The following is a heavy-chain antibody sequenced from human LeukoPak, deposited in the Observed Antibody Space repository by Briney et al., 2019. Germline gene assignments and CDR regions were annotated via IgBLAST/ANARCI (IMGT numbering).Heavy chain of an antibody. CDR3: ARGAWTSSFDY. J-gene: IGHJ4*02. CDR1: GYAFTSYD. V-gene: IGHV1-8*01. D-gene: IGHD6-6*01. Sequence: GASVKVSCKASGYAFTSYDINWVRQATGQGLEWMGWMNPNSGNTDYAQKFQGRVAMNRDTSTSTVYMELSSLRSEDTAVYYCARGAWTSSFDYWGQGTLVTVSS. CDR2: MNPNSGNT.